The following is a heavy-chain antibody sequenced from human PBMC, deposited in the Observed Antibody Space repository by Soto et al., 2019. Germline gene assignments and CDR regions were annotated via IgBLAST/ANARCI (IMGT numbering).Heavy chain of an antibody. CDR1: GYSFTSYW. V-gene: IGHV5-10-1*01. CDR2: IDPSDSYT. Sequence: GESLKISCKGSGYSFTSYWISWVRQMPGKGLEWMGRIDPSDSYTNYSPSFQGHVTISADKSISTAYLQWSSLKASGTAMYYCARLGSSWSNWFDPWGQGTLVTVSS. CDR3: ARLGSSWSNWFDP. D-gene: IGHD6-13*01. J-gene: IGHJ5*02.